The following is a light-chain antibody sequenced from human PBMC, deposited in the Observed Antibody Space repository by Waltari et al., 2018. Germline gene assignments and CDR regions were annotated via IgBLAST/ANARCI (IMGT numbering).Light chain of an antibody. J-gene: IGLJ2*01. Sequence: QSVVTQPPSASGTPGQTVTISCSGTTSHLGGNTVSWSQHLPGTAPKLLIYSNNQRPSGVPDRFSGSKFDTSASLTITGLQSEDEAEYYCAVWHDSLDGRRLVFGGGTKLTVL. CDR2: SNN. CDR3: AVWHDSLDGRRLV. V-gene: IGLV1-44*01. CDR1: TSHLGGNT.